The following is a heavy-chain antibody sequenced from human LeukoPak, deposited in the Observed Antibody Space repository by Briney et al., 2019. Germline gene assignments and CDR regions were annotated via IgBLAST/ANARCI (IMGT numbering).Heavy chain of an antibody. CDR2: IYYGGST. J-gene: IGHJ4*02. CDR1: GGSISSTSYY. D-gene: IGHD3-3*01. Sequence: PSETLSLTCTVSGGSISSTSYYWGWIRQPPGKGLEWIGSIYYGGSTYSNPSLKSRVTISVDTSKNQFSLKLSSVTAADTAVYYCARHIPFWSGPYSGLYYFDYWGQGTLVTVSS. CDR3: ARHIPFWSGPYSGLYYFDY. V-gene: IGHV4-39*01.